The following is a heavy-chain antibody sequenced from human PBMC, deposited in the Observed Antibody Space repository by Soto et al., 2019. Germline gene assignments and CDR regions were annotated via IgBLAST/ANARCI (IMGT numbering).Heavy chain of an antibody. Sequence: QVQLVQSGAEVKKPGASVKVSCKASGYTFTSYDINWVRQATGQGLEWMGWMNPNSGNTGYAQKFQGRVTMTRNTXXXXXXXXXXSLXXXXTAVYYCARTLYGDNVDYWGQGTLVTVSS. CDR1: GYTFTSYD. CDR3: ARTLYGDNVDY. D-gene: IGHD4-17*01. J-gene: IGHJ4*02. CDR2: MNPNSGNT. V-gene: IGHV1-8*01.